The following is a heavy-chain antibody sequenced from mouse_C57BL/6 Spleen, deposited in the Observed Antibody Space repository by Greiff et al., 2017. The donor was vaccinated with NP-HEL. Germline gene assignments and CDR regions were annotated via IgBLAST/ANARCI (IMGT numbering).Heavy chain of an antibody. CDR3: ARDYGNYDDWYFDV. V-gene: IGHV1-55*01. D-gene: IGHD2-1*01. Sequence: QVQLQQPGAELVKPGASVKMSCKASGYTFTSYWITWVKQRPGQGLEWIGDIYPGSGGTNYNEKFKGKATLTADKSSSTAYMQLSSLTSEESAVYFCARDYGNYDDWYFDVWGTGTTVTVSS. CDR2: IYPGSGGT. CDR1: GYTFTSYW. J-gene: IGHJ1*03.